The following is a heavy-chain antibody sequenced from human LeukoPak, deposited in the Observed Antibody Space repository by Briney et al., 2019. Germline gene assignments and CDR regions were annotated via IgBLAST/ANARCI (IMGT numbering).Heavy chain of an antibody. CDR1: GYSISSGYY. J-gene: IGHJ4*02. Sequence: PSETLSLTCTVSGYSISSGYYWGWIRQPPGKGLEWIGSIYHSGSTYYNPSLKSRVTISVDTSKNQFSLKLSSVTAADTAVYYCARDPQKEVGYWGQGTLVTVSS. V-gene: IGHV4-38-2*02. CDR2: IYHSGST. CDR3: ARDPQKEVGY.